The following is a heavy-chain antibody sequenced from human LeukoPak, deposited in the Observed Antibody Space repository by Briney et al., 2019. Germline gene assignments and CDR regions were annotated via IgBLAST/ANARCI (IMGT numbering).Heavy chain of an antibody. CDR2: IYYSGTT. Sequence: SETLSLTCTVSGGSISSSSHYWGWIRQPPGKGLEWIGSIYYSGTTYYNPSLKSRVTISGDTSKNQFSLKLSSVTAADTAVYFCARVGYSYVINDWSRTGLGAYPTKYYYHMDVWGKGTTVTVSS. J-gene: IGHJ6*03. D-gene: IGHD5-18*01. V-gene: IGHV4-39*07. CDR3: ARVGYSYVINDWSRTGLGAYPTKYYYHMDV. CDR1: GGSISSSSHY.